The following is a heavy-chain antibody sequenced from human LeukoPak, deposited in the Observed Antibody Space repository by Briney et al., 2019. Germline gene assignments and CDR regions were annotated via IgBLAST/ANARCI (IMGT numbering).Heavy chain of an antibody. D-gene: IGHD6-13*01. J-gene: IGHJ4*02. CDR2: IYYSGST. CDR1: GGSISSYY. V-gene: IGHV4-39*07. Sequence: SETLSLTCTVSGGSISSYYWGWIRQPPGKGLEWIGSIYYSGSTYYNPSLKSRVTISVDTSKNQSSLKLSSVTAADTAVYYCARAKAAAGYFDYWGQGTLVTVSS. CDR3: ARAKAAAGYFDY.